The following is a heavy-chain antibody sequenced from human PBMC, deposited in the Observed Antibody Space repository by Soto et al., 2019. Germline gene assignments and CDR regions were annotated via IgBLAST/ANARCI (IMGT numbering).Heavy chain of an antibody. V-gene: IGHV4-59*08. CDR2: IYYSGST. CDR3: ARQYRLSYYYYYGMDV. D-gene: IGHD5-12*01. J-gene: IGHJ6*02. Sequence: SETLSLTCTVSGGSISSYYWSWIRQPPGKGLEWIGYIYYSGSTNYNPSLKSRVTIPVDTSKNQFSLKLSSVTAADTAVYYCARQYRLSYYYYYGMDVWGQGTTVTVSS. CDR1: GGSISSYY.